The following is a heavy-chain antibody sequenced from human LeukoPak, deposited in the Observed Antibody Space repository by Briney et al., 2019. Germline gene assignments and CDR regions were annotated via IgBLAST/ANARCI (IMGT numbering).Heavy chain of an antibody. J-gene: IGHJ4*02. V-gene: IGHV3-7*01. Sequence: GSLRLSCAASGFTSSNYWMSWVRQAPGKGLEWVANIKQDGSENYYVDSVKGRFTISRDNAKNSLYLQMNSLRAEDTAVYYCARISSGWPKYHYWGQGTLVTVSS. CDR1: GFTSSNYW. CDR3: ARISSGWPKYHY. CDR2: IKQDGSEN. D-gene: IGHD6-19*01.